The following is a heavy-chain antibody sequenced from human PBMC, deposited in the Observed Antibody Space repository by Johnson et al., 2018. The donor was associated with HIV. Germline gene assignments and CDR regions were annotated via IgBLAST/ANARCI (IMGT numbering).Heavy chain of an antibody. D-gene: IGHD3-9*01. Sequence: VQLVESGGGLVQPGGSLRLSCAASGFTFSNAWMSWVRQAPGKGLEWVGRIKSKTDGGTTDYAAPVKGSFTISRDDSKNTLYLQMNSLKTEDTAVYYWTTAGLRYFDWFTGAFDIWGQGTMVTVSS. J-gene: IGHJ3*02. CDR2: IKSKTDGGTT. V-gene: IGHV3-15*01. CDR1: GFTFSNAW. CDR3: TTAGLRYFDWFTGAFDI.